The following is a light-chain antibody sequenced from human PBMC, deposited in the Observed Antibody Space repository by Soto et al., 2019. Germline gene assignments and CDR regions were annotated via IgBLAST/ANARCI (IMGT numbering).Light chain of an antibody. CDR3: MQSLQTLLS. Sequence: DIVMTQSPLSLPVTPGEPASISCRSSQSLLHSNGYNYLDWYLQKPGQSPQLLIYFGSNRASGVPERVSCSGSGKDFTLKISRVEAEDVGVYYCMQSLQTLLSFGGGTKVEIK. CDR2: FGS. CDR1: QSLLHSNGYNY. J-gene: IGKJ4*01. V-gene: IGKV2-28*01.